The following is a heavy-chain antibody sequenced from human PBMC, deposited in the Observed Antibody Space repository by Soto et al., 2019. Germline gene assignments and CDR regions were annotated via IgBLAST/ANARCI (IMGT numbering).Heavy chain of an antibody. Sequence: PSETLSLTCAVSGGSISSGGYSWSWIRQPPGKGLEWIGYIYHSGSTYYNPSLKGRVTISVDRSKNQFSLKLSSVTAADTAVYYCARGGAAAHFDYWGQGTLVTVSS. V-gene: IGHV4-30-2*01. CDR3: ARGGAAAHFDY. J-gene: IGHJ4*02. CDR1: GGSISSGGYS. CDR2: IYHSGST. D-gene: IGHD6-13*01.